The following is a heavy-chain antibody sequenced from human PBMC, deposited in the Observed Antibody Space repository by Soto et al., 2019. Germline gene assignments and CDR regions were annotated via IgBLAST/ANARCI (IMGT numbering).Heavy chain of an antibody. D-gene: IGHD4-17*01. CDR1: GFTFSSYA. V-gene: IGHV3-23*01. CDR3: AKIYGDYYYYYMAV. CDR2: ISGSGGST. J-gene: IGHJ6*03. Sequence: PGGSLRLSCTASGFTFSSYAMSWVRQAPGKGLEWVSAISGSGGSTYYADSVKGRFTISRDNSKNTLYLQMSSLRAEDTAVYYCAKIYGDYYYYYMAVWGKGTSVTVSS.